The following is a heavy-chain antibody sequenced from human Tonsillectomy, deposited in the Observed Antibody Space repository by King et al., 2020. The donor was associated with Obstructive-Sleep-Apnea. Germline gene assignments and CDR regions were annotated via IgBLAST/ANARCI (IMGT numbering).Heavy chain of an antibody. CDR2: INHSGKT. Sequence: VQLQQWGAGLLKPSETLSLTCAVYGGSFSGYYWSWIRQPPGKGLEWIGEINHSGKTNYNPSLKSRVIISVDTSKNQFSLKVNSVTAADTAVYYCASPVQPLDYWGQGTLVTVAS. CDR1: GGSFSGYY. D-gene: IGHD2-2*01. V-gene: IGHV4-34*01. CDR3: ASPVQPLDY. J-gene: IGHJ4*02.